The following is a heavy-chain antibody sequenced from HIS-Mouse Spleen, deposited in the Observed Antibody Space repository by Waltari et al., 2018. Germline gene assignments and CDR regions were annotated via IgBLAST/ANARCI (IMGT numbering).Heavy chain of an antibody. CDR1: GGSISSSSYY. J-gene: IGHJ4*02. Sequence: QLQLQESGPGLVKPSETLSLTCTVSGGSISSSSYYWGWIRPPPGKGLEWIGSFYYSGSTYYNPSLKSRVTISVDTSKNQFSLKLSSVTAADTAVYYCARHEGQQLVTSLFDYWGQGTLVTVSS. D-gene: IGHD6-13*01. V-gene: IGHV4-39*01. CDR2: FYYSGST. CDR3: ARHEGQQLVTSLFDY.